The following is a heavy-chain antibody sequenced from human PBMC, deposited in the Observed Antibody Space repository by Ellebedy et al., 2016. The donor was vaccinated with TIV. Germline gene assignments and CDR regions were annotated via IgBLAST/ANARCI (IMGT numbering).Heavy chain of an antibody. CDR3: ARDPILTGTYGLDV. CDR2: IQWDGGRE. Sequence: GESLKISCAASGFIFDDYGMNWVRQIAGKGLEWVAGIQWDGGREGYIDSVKGRFTISRDNAKNLLYLEMNSLRAEDTALYYCARDPILTGTYGLDVWGQGTTVTVSS. J-gene: IGHJ6*02. CDR1: GFIFDDYG. D-gene: IGHD3-9*01. V-gene: IGHV3-20*04.